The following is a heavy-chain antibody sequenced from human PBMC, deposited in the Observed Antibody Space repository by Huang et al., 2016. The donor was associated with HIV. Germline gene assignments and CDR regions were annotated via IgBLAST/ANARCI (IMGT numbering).Heavy chain of an antibody. CDR1: GYTFTTYY. CDR3: ARVTWTYSYFDY. CDR2: INPSSGKT. D-gene: IGHD1-26*01. V-gene: IGHV1-2*02. Sequence: QLQLVQSGAEVKKPGASVKVSCKASGYTFTTYYMHWVRQAPGQGLEGMGWINPSSGKTNYAQKCQGRVTMTRDTSINTVYMELTSLKSDDTAVYYCARVTWTYSYFDYWGQGALVTVSS. J-gene: IGHJ4*02.